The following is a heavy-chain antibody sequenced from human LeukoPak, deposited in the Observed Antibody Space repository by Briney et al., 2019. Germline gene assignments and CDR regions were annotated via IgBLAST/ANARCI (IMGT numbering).Heavy chain of an antibody. V-gene: IGHV1-2*02. CDR2: INPNSGGT. CDR3: ARGTQVATTKGAQCLTY. Sequence: ASVKVSCTASGYTFTGNYINWVRQAPGQGLEWMGWINPNSGGTNYAQKFQGRVTMTRDTSISTASMELASLTSDDTAVYYCARGTQVATTKGAQCLTYWGQGTLVTVSS. D-gene: IGHD5-24*01. CDR1: GYTFTGNY. J-gene: IGHJ4*02.